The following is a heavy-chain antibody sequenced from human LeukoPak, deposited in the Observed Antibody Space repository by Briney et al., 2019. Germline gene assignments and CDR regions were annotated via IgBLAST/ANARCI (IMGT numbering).Heavy chain of an antibody. D-gene: IGHD2-15*01. J-gene: IGHJ3*01. CDR2: IYYSGST. Sequence: SETLSLTCTVSGGSISSGGYYWSWIRQHPGKGLEWIGYIYYSGSTYYNPSLKSRVTISVGTSKNQFSLKLSSVTAADTAVYYCASHCSGGSCSDWGQGTMVTVSS. V-gene: IGHV4-31*03. CDR1: GGSISSGGYY. CDR3: ASHCSGGSCSD.